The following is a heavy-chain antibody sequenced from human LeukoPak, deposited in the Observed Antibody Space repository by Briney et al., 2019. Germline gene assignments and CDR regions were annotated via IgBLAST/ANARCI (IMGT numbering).Heavy chain of an antibody. CDR3: ARRNYYDSSGYQYYFDY. CDR1: GGSISRGDYY. D-gene: IGHD3-22*01. J-gene: IGHJ4*02. Sequence: PSETLSLTCTVSGGSISRGDYYWSWIRQPPGKGLEGIGYIYYSGSTYYNPSLKSRVTISVDTSKNQFSLKLSSVTAADTAVFYCARRNYYDSSGYQYYFDYWGQGTLVTVSS. CDR2: IYYSGST. V-gene: IGHV4-30-4*01.